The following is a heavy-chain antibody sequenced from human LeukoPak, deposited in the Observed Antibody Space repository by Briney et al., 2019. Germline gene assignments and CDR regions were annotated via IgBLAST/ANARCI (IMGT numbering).Heavy chain of an antibody. D-gene: IGHD3-22*01. V-gene: IGHV4-31*03. Sequence: TSQTLSLTCTVSGGSISSGGYYWSWIRQHPGKGLEWIGYIYYSGSTYYNPSLKSRVTISVDTSKNQFSLKLGSVTAADTAVYYCAGLVGRYSSGLYYYYFDYWGQGTLVTVSS. J-gene: IGHJ4*02. CDR1: GGSISSGGYY. CDR2: IYYSGST. CDR3: AGLVGRYSSGLYYYYFDY.